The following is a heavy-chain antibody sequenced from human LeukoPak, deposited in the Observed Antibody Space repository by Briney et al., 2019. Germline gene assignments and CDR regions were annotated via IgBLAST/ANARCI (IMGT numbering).Heavy chain of an antibody. Sequence: GGSLRLSCAASGFTFSSYAMSWVRRAPGKGLEWVSAISSSGGSTYYADSVKGRFTISRDNSKNTLYLQMNSLRAEDTAVYYCAKTIVVVAAPSHFDYWGQGTLVTVSS. V-gene: IGHV3-23*01. CDR3: AKTIVVVAAPSHFDY. CDR2: ISSSGGST. CDR1: GFTFSSYA. J-gene: IGHJ4*02. D-gene: IGHD2-21*02.